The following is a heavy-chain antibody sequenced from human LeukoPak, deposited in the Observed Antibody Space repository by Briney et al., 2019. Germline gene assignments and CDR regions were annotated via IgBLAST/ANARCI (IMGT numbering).Heavy chain of an antibody. CDR2: IIPILGIA. V-gene: IGHV1-69*04. D-gene: IGHD6-19*01. CDR1: GGTFSSYA. J-gene: IGHJ4*02. CDR3: ASRQFGWGVGGTFDN. Sequence: GASVKVSCKASGGTFSSYAISWVRQAPGQGLEWMGRIIPILGIANYAQKFQGRVTITADKSTSTAYMELNSLRAEDTAVYYCASRQFGWGVGGTFDNWGQGTLVTVSS.